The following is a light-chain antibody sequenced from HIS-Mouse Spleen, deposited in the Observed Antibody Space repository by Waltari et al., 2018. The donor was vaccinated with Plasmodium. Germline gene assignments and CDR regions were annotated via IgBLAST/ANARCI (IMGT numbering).Light chain of an antibody. CDR2: AAS. J-gene: IGKJ2*01. Sequence: AIQMTQSPSSLSASVGDRVTITCRASQGLRNDLGWYQQKPGKAPNLLIAAASSLQSGVPARFSGSGSGTDFTLTISSLQPEDFATYYCLQDYNYPYTFGQGTKLEIK. V-gene: IGKV1-6*01. CDR1: QGLRND. CDR3: LQDYNYPYT.